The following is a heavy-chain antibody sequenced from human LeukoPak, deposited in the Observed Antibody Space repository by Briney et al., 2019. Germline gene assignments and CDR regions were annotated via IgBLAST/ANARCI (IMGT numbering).Heavy chain of an antibody. J-gene: IGHJ4*02. CDR3: ARAPPYYGSGSYYFDL. CDR2: VNTNTGNP. D-gene: IGHD3-10*01. Sequence: ASVKVSCKASGYTFTTNAMNWVRQAPGQGLEWMGWVNTNTGNPTYAQGFTGRFVFSLDTSVSTAYLQISSLKAEDTAVYFCARAPPYYGSGSYYFDLWGQGTLVTVSS. CDR1: GYTFTTNA. V-gene: IGHV7-4-1*02.